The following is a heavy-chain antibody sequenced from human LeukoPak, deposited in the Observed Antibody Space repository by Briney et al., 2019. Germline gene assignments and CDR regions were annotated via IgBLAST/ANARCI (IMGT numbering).Heavy chain of an antibody. CDR2: INRSGST. V-gene: IGHV4-34*01. J-gene: IGHJ4*02. Sequence: SETLSLTCAVYGGSFSGYYWSWIRQPPGKGLEWIGEINRSGSTNCNPSLKSRVTISVDTSKNQFSLKLSSVTAADTAVYYCAREWLYVSYWGQGTLVTVSS. CDR1: GGSFSGYY. D-gene: IGHD5-12*01. CDR3: AREWLYVSY.